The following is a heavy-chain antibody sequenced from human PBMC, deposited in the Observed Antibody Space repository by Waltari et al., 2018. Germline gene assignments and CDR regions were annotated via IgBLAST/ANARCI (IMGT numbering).Heavy chain of an antibody. Sequence: QVQLQESGPGLVKPSETLSLTCAVSGYSISSGYYWGWIRQPPGKGLEWIGSIYHSGSTYYNPSIKSRVTISVDTSKNQFSLKLSSVTAADTAVYYCASWSSYGYYFDYWGQGTLVTVSS. CDR2: IYHSGST. CDR1: GYSISSGYY. J-gene: IGHJ4*02. D-gene: IGHD5-18*01. V-gene: IGHV4-38-2*01. CDR3: ASWSSYGYYFDY.